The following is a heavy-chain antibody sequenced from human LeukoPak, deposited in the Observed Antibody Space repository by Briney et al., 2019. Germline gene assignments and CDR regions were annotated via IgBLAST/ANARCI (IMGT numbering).Heavy chain of an antibody. Sequence: SETLSLTCTVSGGSISSYYWSWIRQPPGKGLEWIGYIYYSGSTNYNPSLKSRVTISVDTSKNQFSLKLSSVTAADTAVYYCARVGGYSGYDDYWGQGTLVTVSS. V-gene: IGHV4-59*01. CDR2: IYYSGST. D-gene: IGHD5-12*01. CDR1: GGSISSYY. J-gene: IGHJ4*02. CDR3: ARVGGYSGYDDY.